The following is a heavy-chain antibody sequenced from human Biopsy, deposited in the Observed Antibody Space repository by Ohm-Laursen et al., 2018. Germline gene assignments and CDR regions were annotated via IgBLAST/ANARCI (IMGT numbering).Heavy chain of an antibody. CDR2: VYYSRTT. D-gene: IGHD2-2*01. Sequence: SETLSLTCTVSGGSVSDSFHFWSWIRQPPGKGLEWIGDVYYSRTTNYNPSLKSRLTISVDTSKNQFSLNLNSVTAADTAVYFCARDVKRYCSGTSCYSGYFGMDVWGQGTTVTVS. CDR3: ARDVKRYCSGTSCYSGYFGMDV. V-gene: IGHV4-61*01. CDR1: GGSVSDSFHF. J-gene: IGHJ6*02.